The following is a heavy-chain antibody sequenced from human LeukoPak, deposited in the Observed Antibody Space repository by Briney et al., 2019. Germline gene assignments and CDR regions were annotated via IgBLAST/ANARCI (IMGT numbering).Heavy chain of an antibody. V-gene: IGHV3-33*06. Sequence: GSLKLSWAGPGFTFSSYGMHGVRQAPGKGREWVAVIWYDGSNKYYADSVKGRFTISRDNSKNTLYLQMNSLRAEDKAVYYCANVYSARPRWGQGALVTVSS. J-gene: IGHJ4*02. CDR1: GFTFSSYG. CDR3: ANVYSARPR. D-gene: IGHD6-6*01. CDR2: IWYDGSNK.